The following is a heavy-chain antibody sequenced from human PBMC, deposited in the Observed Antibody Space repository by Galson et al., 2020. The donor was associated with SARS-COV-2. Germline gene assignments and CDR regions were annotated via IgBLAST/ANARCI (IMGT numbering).Heavy chain of an antibody. CDR1: GGSISSGGYY. Sequence: SETLSLTCTVSGGSISSGGYYWSWIRQHPGKGLEWIGYIYYSGSTYYNPSLKSRVTISVDTSKNQFSLKLSSVTAADTAVYYCARVRSNFFITMIVQEFDYWGQGTLVTVSS. J-gene: IGHJ4*02. D-gene: IGHD3-22*01. CDR2: IYYSGST. V-gene: IGHV4-31*03. CDR3: ARVRSNFFITMIVQEFDY.